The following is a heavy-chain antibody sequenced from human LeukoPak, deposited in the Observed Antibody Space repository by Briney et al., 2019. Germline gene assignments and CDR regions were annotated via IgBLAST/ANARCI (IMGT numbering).Heavy chain of an antibody. Sequence: SETLSLTCAVYGGSFSGYYWSWIRQPPGKGLEWIGEINHSGSTNYKPSLKSRVTISVDTSKNQFSLKLSSVTAADTAVYYCARALPYSRTGYFDYWGQGTLVTVSS. CDR3: ARALPYSRTGYFDY. D-gene: IGHD6-13*01. J-gene: IGHJ4*02. V-gene: IGHV4-34*01. CDR2: INHSGST. CDR1: GGSFSGYY.